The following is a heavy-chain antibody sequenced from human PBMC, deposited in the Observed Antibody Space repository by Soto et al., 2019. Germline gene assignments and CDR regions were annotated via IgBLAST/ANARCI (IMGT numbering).Heavy chain of an antibody. CDR3: ARGGYDIYYDMDV. D-gene: IGHD3-9*01. CDR2: IIPILGIA. CDR1: GGTFSSYT. Sequence: QVQLVQSGAEVKKPGSSVKVSCKASGGTFSSYTISWVRQAPGQGLEWMGRIIPILGIANYAQKFQGRVTITADKSTSTAYMELSSLRSEDTAVYYCARGGYDIYYDMDVWGQGTTVTVSS. V-gene: IGHV1-69*02. J-gene: IGHJ6*02.